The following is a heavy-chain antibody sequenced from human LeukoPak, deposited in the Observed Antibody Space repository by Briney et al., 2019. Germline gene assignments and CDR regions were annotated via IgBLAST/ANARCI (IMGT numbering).Heavy chain of an antibody. Sequence: GGSLRLSCAASGFTFSSYAMHWVRQAPGKGLEWVAVISYDGSNKYYADSVKGRFTISRDNPKNTLYLQMNSLRAEDTAVYYCAREHNFFDYWGQGTLVTVSS. CDR3: AREHNFFDY. CDR1: GFTFSSYA. CDR2: ISYDGSNK. V-gene: IGHV3-30-3*01. J-gene: IGHJ4*02. D-gene: IGHD2-21*01.